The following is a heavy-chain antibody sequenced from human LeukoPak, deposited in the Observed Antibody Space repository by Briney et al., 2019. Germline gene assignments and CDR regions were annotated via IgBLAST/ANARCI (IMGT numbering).Heavy chain of an antibody. CDR3: SRDHPGSNSLDS. CDR1: GFTFNNYW. CDR2: LRTDGGRT. Sequence: GGSLRLSCVASGFTFNNYWMHWVRQAPGKGLEWDSRLRTDGGRTNYADSVKGRFTISRDNTKNTVYLQMNSLRAEDTATYYCSRDHPGSNSLDSWGQGTLVTVSS. J-gene: IGHJ4*02. V-gene: IGHV3-74*01. D-gene: IGHD4-11*01.